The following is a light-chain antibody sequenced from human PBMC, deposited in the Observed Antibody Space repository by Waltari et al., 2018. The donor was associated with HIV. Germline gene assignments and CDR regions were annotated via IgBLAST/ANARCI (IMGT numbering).Light chain of an antibody. J-gene: IGLJ2*01. Sequence: QSVLTQPPSVSAAPGQKVTISCSGSSSNIGTYYVSWYQQLPGTAPKLLIYDNNKRPSGIPDRFSGSKSGTSATLGITGLQTGDEADYYCGTWDSSLSAGLFGGGTKLTVL. CDR2: DNN. CDR1: SSNIGTYY. V-gene: IGLV1-51*01. CDR3: GTWDSSLSAGL.